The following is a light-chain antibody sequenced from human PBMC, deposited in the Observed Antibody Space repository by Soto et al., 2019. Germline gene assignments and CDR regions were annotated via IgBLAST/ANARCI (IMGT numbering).Light chain of an antibody. CDR1: QGITNY. Sequence: DNQLTQSPSFLSASVGDRVTIACRASQGITNYLAWYQQKPGKAPELLIHSASTLEVGVPARFSGSGSGTEFTLTISGLQPEDVATYYGQQVNSVPFTFGPGTKVDIK. CDR3: QQVNSVPFT. J-gene: IGKJ3*01. CDR2: SAS. V-gene: IGKV1-9*01.